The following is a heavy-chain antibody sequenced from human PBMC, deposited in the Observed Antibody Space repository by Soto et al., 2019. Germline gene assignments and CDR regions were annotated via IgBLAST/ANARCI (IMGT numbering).Heavy chain of an antibody. CDR3: AKSADQGRFLEWLFYFDY. D-gene: IGHD3-3*01. J-gene: IGHJ4*02. Sequence: EVQLLESGGGLVQPGGSLRLSCAASGFTFSSYAMSWVRQAPGKGLEWVSAISGSGGSTYYADSVKGRFTISRDNSKNTLYLQMNSLRAEDTAVYYCAKSADQGRFLEWLFYFDYWGQGTLVTVSS. CDR2: ISGSGGST. CDR1: GFTFSSYA. V-gene: IGHV3-23*01.